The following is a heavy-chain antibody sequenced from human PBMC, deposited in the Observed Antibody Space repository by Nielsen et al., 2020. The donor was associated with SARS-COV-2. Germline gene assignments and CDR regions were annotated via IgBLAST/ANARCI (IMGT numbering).Heavy chain of an antibody. Sequence: ASVKVSCKASGYTFTSYYMHWVRQAPGQGLEWMGIINPSGGSTSYAQKFQGRVTMTRDTSTSTAYMELSSLRSEDTAVYYCARAWNPAGYYDSSAFDIWGQGTMVTVSS. D-gene: IGHD3-22*01. CDR1: GYTFTSYY. J-gene: IGHJ3*02. CDR2: INPSGGST. CDR3: ARAWNPAGYYDSSAFDI. V-gene: IGHV1-46*01.